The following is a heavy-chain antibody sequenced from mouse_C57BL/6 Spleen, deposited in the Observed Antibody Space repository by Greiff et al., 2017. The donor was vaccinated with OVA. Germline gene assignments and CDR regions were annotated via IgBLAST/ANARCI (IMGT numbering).Heavy chain of an antibody. CDR3: ARGGSSYWYFDG. Sequence: QVQLQQPGAELVKPGASVKMSCKASGYTFTSYWITWVKQRPGQGLEWIGDIYPGSGSTNYNEKFKSKATLTVDTSSSTAYMQLSSLTSEDSAVYYCARGGSSYWYFDGWGTATTVTVSS. V-gene: IGHV1-55*01. CDR2: IYPGSGST. D-gene: IGHD1-1*01. J-gene: IGHJ1*03. CDR1: GYTFTSYW.